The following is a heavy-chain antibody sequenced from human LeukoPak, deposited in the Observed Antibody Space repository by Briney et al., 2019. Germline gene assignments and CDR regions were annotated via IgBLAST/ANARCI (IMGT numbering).Heavy chain of an antibody. CDR3: ARVGCISTSCYDLDY. D-gene: IGHD2-2*01. Sequence: GGSLRLSCAASGFSFSSFGMNWVRQAPGKGLEWVSSISSSSAYIYYADSVKGRFTISRDNAKSSLYLQMNSLRAEDTAVYYCARVGCISTSCYDLDYWGQGTLVTVSS. CDR1: GFSFSSFG. V-gene: IGHV3-21*01. CDR2: ISSSSAYI. J-gene: IGHJ4*02.